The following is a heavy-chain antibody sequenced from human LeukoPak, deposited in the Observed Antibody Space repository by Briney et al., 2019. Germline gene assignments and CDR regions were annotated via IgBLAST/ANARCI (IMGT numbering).Heavy chain of an antibody. CDR1: GYTFTGYY. CDR3: ASRKQQLVRSGHSFDY. J-gene: IGHJ4*02. D-gene: IGHD6-13*01. CDR2: INPNSGGT. Sequence: ASVKVSCKASGYTFTGYYMNWVRQAPGQGLEWMGWINPNSGGTNYAQKFQGRVTMTGDTSISTAYMELSSLRSDDTAVYYCASRKQQLVRSGHSFDYWGQGTLVIVSS. V-gene: IGHV1-2*02.